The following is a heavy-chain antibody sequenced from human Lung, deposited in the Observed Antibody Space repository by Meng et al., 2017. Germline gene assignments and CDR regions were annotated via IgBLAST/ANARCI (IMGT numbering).Heavy chain of an antibody. V-gene: IGHV4-30-4*01. D-gene: IGHD2-15*01. Sequence: QVQLQESGPGLVKPSQTLSLPRTVAGGSISSGDYYWSGLRQPPGKGLEWIGYIYYSGSTYYTPSLKSRVIISVDTSKNQFSLKLTSVTGADTAVYYCARVGGCSGGGCYHRLFDYWGQGTLVTVSS. CDR1: GGSISSGDYY. CDR3: ARVGGCSGGGCYHRLFDY. CDR2: IYYSGST. J-gene: IGHJ4*02.